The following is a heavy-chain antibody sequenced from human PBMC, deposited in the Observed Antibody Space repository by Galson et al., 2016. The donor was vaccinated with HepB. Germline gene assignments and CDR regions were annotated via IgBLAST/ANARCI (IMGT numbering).Heavy chain of an antibody. V-gene: IGHV3-11*05. CDR3: AKDGAYSSTWNTRVIHAFHI. D-gene: IGHD6-13*01. CDR1: GFTFSDYY. Sequence: SLRLSCAASGFTFSDYYMSWIRQAPGKGLEWVSYISSSSSYTKYADSVKGRFALSRDNSKNTLYLQMKNLRPDNTALYYCAKDGAYSSTWNTRVIHAFHIWGQGTVVTVSS. CDR2: ISSSSSYT. J-gene: IGHJ3*02.